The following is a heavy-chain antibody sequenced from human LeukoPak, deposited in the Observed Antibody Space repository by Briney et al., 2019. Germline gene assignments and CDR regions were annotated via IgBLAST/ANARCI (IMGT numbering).Heavy chain of an antibody. CDR3: ARAYCSSTSCYAWFDP. CDR1: GYTFTSHG. V-gene: IGHV1-18*01. CDR2: ISAYNGNT. J-gene: IGHJ5*02. D-gene: IGHD2-2*01. Sequence: ASVKVSCKASGYTFTSHGISWVRQAPGQGLEWMGWISAYNGNTNYAQKFQGRVTMTRDTSISTAYMELSRLRSDDTAVYYCARAYCSSTSCYAWFDPWGQGTLVTVSS.